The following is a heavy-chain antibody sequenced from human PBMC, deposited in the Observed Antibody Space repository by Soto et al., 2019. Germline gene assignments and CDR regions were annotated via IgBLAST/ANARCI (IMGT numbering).Heavy chain of an antibody. CDR1: GSTFSSYS. Sequence: GGSLRLSCAASGSTFSSYSMNWVRQAPGKGLEWVSSISSSSSYIYYADSVKGRFTISRDNAKNSLYLQMNSLRAEDTAVYYCARDRRYCSGGSCYPFDYWGQGNLVTVSS. D-gene: IGHD2-15*01. J-gene: IGHJ4*02. CDR2: ISSSSSYI. V-gene: IGHV3-21*01. CDR3: ARDRRYCSGGSCYPFDY.